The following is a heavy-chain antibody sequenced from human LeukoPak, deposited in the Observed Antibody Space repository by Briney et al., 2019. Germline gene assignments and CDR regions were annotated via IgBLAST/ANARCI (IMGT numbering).Heavy chain of an antibody. CDR1: GFTFSNFE. CDR2: ISTSGAST. D-gene: IGHD5-18*01. V-gene: IGHV3-48*03. Sequence: GGSLRLSCAASGFTFSNFEMNWVRQAPGKGLEWIYYISTSGASTYYADSVKGRFTVSRDNAKNSMYLRMDTLRAEDTAVYYCARERGYNYGYSGYYDQWGQGILVTVSS. CDR3: ARERGYNYGYSGYYDQ. J-gene: IGHJ4*02.